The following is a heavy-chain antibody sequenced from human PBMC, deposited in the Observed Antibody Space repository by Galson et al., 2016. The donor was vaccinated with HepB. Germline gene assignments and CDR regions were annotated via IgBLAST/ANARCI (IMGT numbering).Heavy chain of an antibody. CDR2: ISFDSTTT. CDR3: TADVGGGLRPFDY. CDR1: GFTFSRYS. Sequence: SLRLSCAASGFTFSRYSLNWVRQAPGKGLEWVSYISFDSTTTYYADSLRGRFTISRDNAKNSLYLQMNGLRDDDAAVYSCTADVGGGLRPFDYWGQGTLVTVSS. D-gene: IGHD3-10*02. J-gene: IGHJ4*02. V-gene: IGHV3-48*02.